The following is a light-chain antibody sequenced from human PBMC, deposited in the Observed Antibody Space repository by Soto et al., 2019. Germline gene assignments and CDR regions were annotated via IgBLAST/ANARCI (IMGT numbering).Light chain of an antibody. CDR1: QSISTW. CDR3: QQYNSYSPLT. Sequence: DIQMTQSPSTLPASVGDRVTITCRANQSISTWLAWYQQKPGKAPNLLIYKASRLETGVPSRFSGSGSGTEFTLTINFLQPDDFATYYGQQYNSYSPLTFGGGTKVAIK. J-gene: IGKJ4*01. CDR2: KAS. V-gene: IGKV1-5*03.